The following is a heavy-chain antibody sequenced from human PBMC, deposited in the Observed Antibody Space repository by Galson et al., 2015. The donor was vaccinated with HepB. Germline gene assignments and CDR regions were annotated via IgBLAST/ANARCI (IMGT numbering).Heavy chain of an antibody. J-gene: IGHJ3*02. CDR1: GYTFNTYG. Sequence: SVKVSCKASGYTFNTYGISWVRQAPGQGLEWMGWISAYNGNTNYAQMFQGRVTMTTDTSTSTAYMELRSLRSDDTAVYYCARRGSHDAFDIWGQGTMVTVSS. CDR2: ISAYNGNT. V-gene: IGHV1-18*01. D-gene: IGHD3-10*01. CDR3: ARRGSHDAFDI.